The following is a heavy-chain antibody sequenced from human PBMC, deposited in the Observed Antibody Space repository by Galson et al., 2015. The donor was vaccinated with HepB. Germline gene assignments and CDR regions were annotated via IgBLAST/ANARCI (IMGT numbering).Heavy chain of an antibody. CDR1: GDSVSSNSAA. D-gene: IGHD6-6*01. V-gene: IGHV6-1*01. CDR2: TYCRSKCYN. Sequence: CAISGDSVSSNSAAWNWIRQSPPRGLEWLGRTYCRSKCYNDYAVSVKSRITINPDTSKNQFSLQLNSVTPEDTAVYYCSRDRGDPYSSSSRFTPYYYYYGMDVWGQGTTVTVSS. CDR3: SRDRGDPYSSSSRFTPYYYYYGMDV. J-gene: IGHJ6*02.